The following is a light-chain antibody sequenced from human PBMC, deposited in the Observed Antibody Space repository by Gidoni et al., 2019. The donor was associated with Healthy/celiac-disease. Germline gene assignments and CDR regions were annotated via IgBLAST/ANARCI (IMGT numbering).Light chain of an antibody. CDR2: AAS. V-gene: IGKV1-39*01. CDR1: QSISSY. CDR3: QQSDSTPQT. J-gene: IGKJ1*01. Sequence: DIQMPQSPSSLSASVGDRVTITCPASQSISSYLNWYQQKPGKAPKLLIYAASSLQRGVPSRFSGSGSGTDFTLTISSLQPEDIATYYCQQSDSTPQTFGQGTKVEIK.